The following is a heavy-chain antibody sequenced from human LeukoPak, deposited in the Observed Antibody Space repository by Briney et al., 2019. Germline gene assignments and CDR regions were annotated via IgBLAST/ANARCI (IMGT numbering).Heavy chain of an antibody. CDR1: GGSFSGYC. J-gene: IGHJ4*02. CDR2: INHRGSS. Sequence: PSETLSLTCAVYGGSFSGYCWTWIRQPPGKGLEWIGEINHRGSSSYNPSLKSRVTISVDTSKNQFSLKLSSVTAADTAMYYCARAFDWNYRHLVYWGQGSLVTVSS. V-gene: IGHV4-34*01. CDR3: ARAFDWNYRHLVY. D-gene: IGHD1-7*01.